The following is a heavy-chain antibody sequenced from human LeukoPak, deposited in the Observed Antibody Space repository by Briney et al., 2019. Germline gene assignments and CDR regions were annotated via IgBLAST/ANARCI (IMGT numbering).Heavy chain of an antibody. Sequence: PSETLSLTCAVYGGSFSGYYWSWIRQPPGKGLEWIGEINHSGSTNYNPSLKSRVTISVDTSKNQFSLKLSSVTAADTAVYYCARAFRPGYSSGWYLDYWGQGTLVTVSS. CDR1: GGSFSGYY. V-gene: IGHV4-34*01. D-gene: IGHD6-19*01. J-gene: IGHJ4*02. CDR3: ARAFRPGYSSGWYLDY. CDR2: INHSGST.